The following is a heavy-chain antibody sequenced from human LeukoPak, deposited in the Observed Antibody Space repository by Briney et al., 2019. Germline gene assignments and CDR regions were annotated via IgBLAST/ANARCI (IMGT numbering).Heavy chain of an antibody. D-gene: IGHD3-22*01. CDR3: ARDRNPYYYDSSTDAFDI. CDR2: ISSSGSTI. V-gene: IGHV3-11*01. CDR1: GFTFSDYY. J-gene: IGHJ3*02. Sequence: GGSLRLSCAASGFTFSDYYMSWIRQAPGKGLEWVSYISSSGSTIYYADSVKGRFTISRDNAKNSLYLQMNSLRAEDTAVYYCARDRNPYYYDSSTDAFDIWGQGTMVTVSS.